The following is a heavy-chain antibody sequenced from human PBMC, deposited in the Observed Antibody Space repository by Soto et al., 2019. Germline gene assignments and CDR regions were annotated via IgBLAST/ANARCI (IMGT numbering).Heavy chain of an antibody. D-gene: IGHD3-3*01. CDR1: GFTFSNFA. CDR3: AKETDYAFWSGDY. Sequence: QVQLVESGGGVVQPGRSLRLSCAASGFTFSNFAMHWVRQAPGKGLEWVAAISNDGSNKYNYADSVKGRFTISRDNSKNTLYLHMNSLRAEDTAVYYGAKETDYAFWSGDYCGQGTLVTVSS. CDR2: ISNDGSNK. J-gene: IGHJ4*02. V-gene: IGHV3-30-3*01.